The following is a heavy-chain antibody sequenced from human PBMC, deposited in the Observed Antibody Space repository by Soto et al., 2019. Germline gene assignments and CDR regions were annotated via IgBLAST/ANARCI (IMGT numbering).Heavy chain of an antibody. Sequence: EVQLVESGGGLVTPGGSLRLSCVASGFTFNNVWMTWVRQAPGKGLEWVGHIKGETDGGTTDYAAPVKGRFTISRDDSKNTLFLQKSSVRNEDTGAYNSAPDPLPDMARGEGYFDYWGQGTLVTVSS. J-gene: IGHJ4*02. CDR2: IKGETDGGTT. V-gene: IGHV3-15*01. CDR1: GFTFNNVW. CDR3: APDPLPDMARGEGYFDY. D-gene: IGHD3-10*01.